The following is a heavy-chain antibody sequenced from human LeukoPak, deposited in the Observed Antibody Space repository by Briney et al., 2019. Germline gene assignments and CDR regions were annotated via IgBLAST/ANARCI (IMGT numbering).Heavy chain of an antibody. J-gene: IGHJ4*02. CDR1: GFTVSSNY. Sequence: GGSLRLSCAASGFTVSSNYMSWVRQAPGKGLEWVSVIYSGGSTYYADSVKGRFTISRDNSKNTLYLQMNSLRAEDTAVYYCARVGRYSSGWYDPRAPFDYWGQGTLVTVSS. V-gene: IGHV3-53*01. CDR2: IYSGGST. CDR3: ARVGRYSSGWYDPRAPFDY. D-gene: IGHD6-19*01.